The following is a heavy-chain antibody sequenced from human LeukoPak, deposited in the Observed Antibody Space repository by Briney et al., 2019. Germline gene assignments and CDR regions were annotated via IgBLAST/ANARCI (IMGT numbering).Heavy chain of an antibody. CDR3: ARDQWLDY. Sequence: PGGSLRLSCAASGFTFSGYIMNWVRQAPGEGLEWVSFIGTSGNPIYYADSVKGRFTVSRDNAKNSLYLQMNSLRAEVTAVYYCARDQWLDYWGQGTLVTVSS. V-gene: IGHV3-48*01. CDR1: GFTFSGYI. J-gene: IGHJ4*02. D-gene: IGHD6-19*01. CDR2: IGTSGNPI.